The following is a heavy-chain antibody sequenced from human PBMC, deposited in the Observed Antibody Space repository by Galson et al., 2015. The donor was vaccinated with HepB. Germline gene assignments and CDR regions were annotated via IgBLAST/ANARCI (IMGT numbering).Heavy chain of an antibody. D-gene: IGHD2-2*01. CDR3: ARDQIYCSSTSCYPGTDGMDV. Sequence: SLRLSCAASGFTFSTYAMAWVRQAPGKGLEWVSSIGGSGVSTFYADSVKGRFTISRDNPRNTLYLQMNSLRAEDTAVYYCARDQIYCSSTSCYPGTDGMDVWGQGTTVTVSS. CDR1: GFTFSTYA. CDR2: IGGSGVST. J-gene: IGHJ6*02. V-gene: IGHV3-23*01.